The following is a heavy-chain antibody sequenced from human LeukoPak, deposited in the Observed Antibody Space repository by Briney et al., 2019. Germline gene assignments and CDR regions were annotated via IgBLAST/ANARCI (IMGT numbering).Heavy chain of an antibody. J-gene: IGHJ5*02. Sequence: RPSETLSLTWTVSGGSISSSSFYWGWIRQPAGKGQEWIGGIYYSGNTYYNPSLKSRVTMSVDTSKNQFSLKVSSVTAADTAVYYCAKGAGGFSYYNWFDPWGQGTLVTVSS. CDR2: IYYSGNT. CDR1: GGSISSSSFY. D-gene: IGHD5-18*01. V-gene: IGHV4-39*07. CDR3: AKGAGGFSYYNWFDP.